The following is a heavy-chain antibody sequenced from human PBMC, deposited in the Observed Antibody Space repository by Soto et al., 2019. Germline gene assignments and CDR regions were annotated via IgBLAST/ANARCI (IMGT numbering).Heavy chain of an antibody. J-gene: IGHJ4*02. Sequence: SETLSLTCAVYGGSFSGYYWSWIRQPPGKGLEWIGEINHSGSTNYNPSLKSRVTISVDTSKNQFSLKLSSVTAADTAVYYCARQRRGYYGSGSYGPFDYWGQGTLVTVSS. CDR1: GGSFSGYY. CDR3: ARQRRGYYGSGSYGPFDY. D-gene: IGHD3-10*01. CDR2: INHSGST. V-gene: IGHV4-34*01.